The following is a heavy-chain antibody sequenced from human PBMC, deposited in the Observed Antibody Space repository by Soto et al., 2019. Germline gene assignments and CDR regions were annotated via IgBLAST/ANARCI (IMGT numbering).Heavy chain of an antibody. D-gene: IGHD3-3*01. CDR1: GGPISSYY. CDR3: ARGVTIFGVVASPRGWFDP. CDR2: IYYSGST. Sequence: NPSETLSLTCTVSGGPISSYYWSWIRQPPGKGLEWIGYIYYSGSTNYNPSLKSRVTISVDTSKNQFSLKLSSVTAADTAVYYCARGVTIFGVVASPRGWFDPWGQGTLVTVSS. V-gene: IGHV4-59*01. J-gene: IGHJ5*02.